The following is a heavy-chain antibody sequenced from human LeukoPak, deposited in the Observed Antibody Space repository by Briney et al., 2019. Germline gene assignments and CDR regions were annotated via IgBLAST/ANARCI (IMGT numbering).Heavy chain of an antibody. D-gene: IGHD6-19*01. CDR3: AKEIAVAGMAAPKLTGY. CDR2: ISGSGGST. CDR1: GFTFSSYA. J-gene: IGHJ4*02. Sequence: GGSLRLSCAASGFTFSSYAMSWVRQAPGKGLEWVSAISGSGGSTYYADSVKGRFTISRDNSKNTLYLQMNSLRAEDTAVYYCAKEIAVAGMAAPKLTGYWGQGTLVTVSS. V-gene: IGHV3-23*01.